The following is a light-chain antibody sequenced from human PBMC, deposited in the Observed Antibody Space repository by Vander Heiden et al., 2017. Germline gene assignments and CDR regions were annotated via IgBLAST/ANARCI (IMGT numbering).Light chain of an antibody. J-gene: IGKJ2*01. CDR3: QQYGSSMYT. Sequence: EIVLTQPPGTLSLSPGERATLSRRASQSVSSTYLAWYQQKPGQAPRLLIYGASSRATGIPDRFSGSGSGTDFTLTISRLEPEDFAVYYCQQYGSSMYTFGQGTKLEIK. CDR1: QSVSSTY. CDR2: GAS. V-gene: IGKV3-20*01.